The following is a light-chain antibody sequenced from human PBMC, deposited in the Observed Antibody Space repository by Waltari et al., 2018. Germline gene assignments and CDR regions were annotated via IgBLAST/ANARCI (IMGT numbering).Light chain of an antibody. V-gene: IGKV3-20*01. CDR2: GVS. J-gene: IGKJ1*01. CDR3: QHYGGFPWS. CDR1: RTVYSDY. Sequence: DTLLTQSPGTLSLSPGERATLSCRASRTVYSDYLAWYQQQSGQAPSLLIYGVSNRATGVADRFSGSGSGTDFYLTITRLEPEDAAVYFCQHYGGFPWSFGQGTKVEIK.